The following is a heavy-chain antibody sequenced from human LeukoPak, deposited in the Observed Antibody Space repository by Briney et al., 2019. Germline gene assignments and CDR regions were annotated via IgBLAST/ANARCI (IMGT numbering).Heavy chain of an antibody. Sequence: GGSLRLSCAASRFTFSDHYMSWIRQAPGKGLEWVSYIDTSAGTIYYADSVKGRFTISRDNAKNSLYLQMNSLRAEDTAVYYCARGGATTFGLWGNAFDIWGQGTMVTVSS. CDR3: ARGGATTFGLWGNAFDI. CDR1: RFTFSDHY. V-gene: IGHV3-11*04. J-gene: IGHJ3*02. D-gene: IGHD3-3*01. CDR2: IDTSAGTI.